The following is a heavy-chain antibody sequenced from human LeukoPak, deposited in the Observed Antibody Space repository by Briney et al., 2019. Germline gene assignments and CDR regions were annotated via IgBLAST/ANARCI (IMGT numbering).Heavy chain of an antibody. Sequence: RASVKVSCKASGYTFTSYDINWVRQATGRGLEWMGWMNPNSGNTGYAQKFQGRVTMTRDMSTSTVYMELSSLRSEDTAVYYCARALPHRRLMDTTMEQHWFDPWGQGTLVTVSS. D-gene: IGHD5-18*01. CDR1: GYTFTSYD. J-gene: IGHJ5*02. CDR2: MNPNSGNT. CDR3: ARALPHRRLMDTTMEQHWFDP. V-gene: IGHV1-8*02.